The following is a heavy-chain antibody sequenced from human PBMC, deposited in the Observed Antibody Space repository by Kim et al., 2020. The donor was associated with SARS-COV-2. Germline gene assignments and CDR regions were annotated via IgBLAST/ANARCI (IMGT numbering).Heavy chain of an antibody. J-gene: IGHJ6*02. CDR2: INTKNGNP. D-gene: IGHD6-25*01. Sequence: ASVKVSCKASGYTLSSYGMSWVRQAPGQGLEWMGWINTKNGNPTYAQAFTGRFVFSLDTSVSTAYLQISSLKAEDTAVYYCARKNRKAAWGTYGMDVWGQGTTVTVSS. V-gene: IGHV7-4-1*02. CDR3: ARKNRKAAWGTYGMDV. CDR1: GYTLSSYG.